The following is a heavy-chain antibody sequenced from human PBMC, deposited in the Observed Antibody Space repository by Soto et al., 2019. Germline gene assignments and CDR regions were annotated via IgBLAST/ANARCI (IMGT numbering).Heavy chain of an antibody. J-gene: IGHJ6*02. D-gene: IGHD6-13*01. CDR2: IDPSDSYT. CDR3: ARLSTWAAAAGYYYYGMDV. CDR1: GYSFTSYW. V-gene: IGHV5-10-1*01. Sequence: GESLKISCKGSGYSFTSYWISWVRRMPGKGLEWMGRIDPSDSYTNYSPSFQGHVTISADKSISTAYLQWSSLKASDTAMYYCARLSTWAAAAGYYYYGMDVWGQGTTVTVSS.